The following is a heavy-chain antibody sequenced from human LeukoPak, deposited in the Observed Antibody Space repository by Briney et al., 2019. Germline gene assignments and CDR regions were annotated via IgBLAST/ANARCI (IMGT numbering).Heavy chain of an antibody. V-gene: IGHV3-23*01. CDR2: ILAGGAT. J-gene: IGHJ4*01. D-gene: IGHD6-19*01. CDR1: GFTFSKYA. Sequence: GGSLRLSCAASGFTFSKYAMNWVRQAPGKEVEWVSAILAGGATYYADPVKGRFTISRDSSTNTLYLQMNSLRVDDTAIYYCTKDREPDNGWDLDYWGQGTLLIVSS. CDR3: TKDREPDNGWDLDY.